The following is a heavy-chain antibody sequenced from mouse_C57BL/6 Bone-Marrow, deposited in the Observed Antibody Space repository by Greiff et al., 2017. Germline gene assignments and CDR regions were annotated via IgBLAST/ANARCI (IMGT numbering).Heavy chain of an antibody. V-gene: IGHV1-85*01. CDR2: IYPRDGST. CDR3: AREDYYGSGGYFDY. J-gene: IGHJ2*01. CDR1: GYTFTSYD. Sequence: QVQLKESGPELVKPGASVKLSRKASGYTFTSYDINWVKQRPGQGLEWIGWIYPRDGSTKYNEKFKGKATLTVDTSSSTAYMELHSLTSEDSAVYFCAREDYYGSGGYFDYWGQGTTLTVSS. D-gene: IGHD1-1*01.